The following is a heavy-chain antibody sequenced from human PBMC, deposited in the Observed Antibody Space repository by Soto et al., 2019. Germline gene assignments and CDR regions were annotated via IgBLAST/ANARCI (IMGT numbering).Heavy chain of an antibody. J-gene: IGHJ4*02. Sequence: GASVKVSCKASGFTFTSSAVQWVRQARGQRLEWIGWIVVGSGNTNYAQKFQERVTITRDMSTSTPYMELSSLRSEDTAVYYCLADPEKVTAFDYWGQGTLVTVAS. CDR1: GFTFTSSA. D-gene: IGHD2-21*02. CDR2: IVVGSGNT. V-gene: IGHV1-58*01. CDR3: LADPEKVTAFDY.